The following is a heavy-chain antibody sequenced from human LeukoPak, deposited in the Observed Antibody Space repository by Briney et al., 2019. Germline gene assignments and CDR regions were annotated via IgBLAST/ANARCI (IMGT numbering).Heavy chain of an antibody. D-gene: IGHD3-22*01. CDR3: ARSVSSYYYDSSSFDP. CDR2: MYYSGST. Sequence: SETLSLTCTVSGGSISSSSYYWGWIRQPPGKGLEWIGSMYYSGSTNYKPSLKSRVTISVDTSKNQFSLKLSSVTAADTAVYYCARSVSSYYYDSSSFDPWGQGTLVTVSS. CDR1: GGSISSSSYY. V-gene: IGHV4-39*07. J-gene: IGHJ5*02.